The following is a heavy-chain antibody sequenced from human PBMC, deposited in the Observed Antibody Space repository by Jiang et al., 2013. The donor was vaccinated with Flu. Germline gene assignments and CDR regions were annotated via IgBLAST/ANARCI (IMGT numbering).Heavy chain of an antibody. J-gene: IGHJ6*02. CDR1: GDSIKGYY. Sequence: GLVKPSETLSLSCNVSGDSIKGYYWTWIRQPPGKGLEWIGHIYKGGNTKYNPSLKSRIRISVDSSKSQVSLRLSSVTAADTAVYYCARLKGQFLEWSPHYYDGLDVWGQGTTVTVSS. V-gene: IGHV4-59*08. D-gene: IGHD3-3*01. CDR2: IYKGGNT. CDR3: ARLKGQFLEWSPHYYDGLDV.